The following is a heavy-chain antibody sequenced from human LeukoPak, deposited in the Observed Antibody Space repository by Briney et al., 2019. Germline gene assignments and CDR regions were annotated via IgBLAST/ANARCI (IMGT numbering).Heavy chain of an antibody. CDR1: GYTFSTYG. D-gene: IGHD1-26*01. CDR2: ISTSNGDT. J-gene: IGHJ6*02. V-gene: IGHV1-18*01. CDR3: AREGVVGATGAPFSGYYGMDV. Sequence: SVKVSCKASGYTFSTYGISWVRQAPGQGLEWMGWISTSNGDTKYAQKLQGRVTMTTDTSTSTAYMELRSLRSDDTAVYYCAREGVVGATGAPFSGYYGMDVWGQGTTVTVSS.